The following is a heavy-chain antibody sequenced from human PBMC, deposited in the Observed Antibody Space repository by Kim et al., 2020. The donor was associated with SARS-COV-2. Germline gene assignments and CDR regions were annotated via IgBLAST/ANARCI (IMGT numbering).Heavy chain of an antibody. CDR3: ARELYCSSTICSPPKNWFHP. CDR2: ISYSGST. V-gene: IGHV4-61*01. J-gene: IGHJ5*02. Sequence: SETLSLTCTVSGDSVSSGSYYWSWIRLPPGKGLEWIGYISYSGSTIYNPSLKSRVTISVDTSKNQFSLKLSSVTAADTAVYYCARELYCSSTICSPPKNWFHPWGQGILVTVSS. CDR1: GDSVSSGSYY. D-gene: IGHD2-2*01.